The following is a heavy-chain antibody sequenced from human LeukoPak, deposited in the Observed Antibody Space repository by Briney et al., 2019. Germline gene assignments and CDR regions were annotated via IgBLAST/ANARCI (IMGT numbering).Heavy chain of an antibody. CDR1: GFTYRDYY. J-gene: IGHJ3*02. D-gene: IGHD5-12*01. CDR2: MYFKSGAT. CDR3: AREGSSASGEDWYAFDI. Sequence: ASVRMSFKATGFTYRDYYVQWVRQVPGQELEGVGWMYFKSGATRNAPRFQGRVSETGNTSINTVYMELVSLGSDDTAMYYCAREGSSASGEDWYAFDIWGQETMVTVSS. V-gene: IGHV1-2*02.